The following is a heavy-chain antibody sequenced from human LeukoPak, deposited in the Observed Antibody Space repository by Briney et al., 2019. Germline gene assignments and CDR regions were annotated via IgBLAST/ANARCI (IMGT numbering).Heavy chain of an antibody. CDR2: TIPIFGTA. CDR1: GGTFSSYA. CDR3: ASTREWERLPGFDY. V-gene: IGHV1-69*05. J-gene: IGHJ4*02. D-gene: IGHD1-26*01. Sequence: SVKVSCKASGGTFSSYAISWVRQAPGQGLEWMGGTIPIFGTANDAQKFQGRVTITTDESTSTAYMELSSLRSEDTAVYYCASTREWERLPGFDYWGQGTLVTVSS.